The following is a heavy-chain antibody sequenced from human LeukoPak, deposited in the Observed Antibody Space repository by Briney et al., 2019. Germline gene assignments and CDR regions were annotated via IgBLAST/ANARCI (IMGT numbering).Heavy chain of an antibody. CDR2: IKSDGSST. V-gene: IGHV3-74*01. J-gene: IGHJ1*01. D-gene: IGHD6-19*01. CDR3: AKPPPEESSGWVAPDYFQH. Sequence: PGGSLRLSCAASGFTFSSYWMHWVRQAPGKGLVWVSSIKSDGSSTSYADSVKGRLTISRDNSKNTLYLQMNSLRAEDTAVYYCAKPPPEESSGWVAPDYFQHWGQGTLVTVSS. CDR1: GFTFSSYW.